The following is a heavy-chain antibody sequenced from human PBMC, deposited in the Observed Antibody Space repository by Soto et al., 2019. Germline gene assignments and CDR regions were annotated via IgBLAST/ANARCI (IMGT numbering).Heavy chain of an antibody. CDR1: GFTFDDYA. D-gene: IGHD2-2*01. J-gene: IGHJ5*02. CDR3: AKGQLLVGDWFDP. V-gene: IGHV3-9*01. CDR2: ISWNSGSI. Sequence: EVQLVESGGGLVQPGRSLRLSCAASGFTFDDYAMHWVRQAPGKGLEWVSGISWNSGSIGYADSVKGRFTISRDNAKNSLYLQMNSLRAEDTALYYCAKGQLLVGDWFDPWGQGTLVTVSS.